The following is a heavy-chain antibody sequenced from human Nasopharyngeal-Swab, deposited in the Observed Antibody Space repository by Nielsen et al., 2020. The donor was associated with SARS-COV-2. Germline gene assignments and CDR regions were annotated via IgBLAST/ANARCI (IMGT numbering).Heavy chain of an antibody. V-gene: IGHV4-39*07. Sequence: ESLTLSCTVSGGSISSSSYYWSWIRQPPGKGLEWIGSIYYSGSTYYNPSLKSRVTISVDTSKNQFSLKLSSVTAADTAVYYCARVKGYQLLSSAAPNWFDPWGQGTLVTVSS. CDR2: IYYSGST. D-gene: IGHD2-2*01. CDR1: GGSISSSSYY. J-gene: IGHJ5*02. CDR3: ARVKGYQLLSSAAPNWFDP.